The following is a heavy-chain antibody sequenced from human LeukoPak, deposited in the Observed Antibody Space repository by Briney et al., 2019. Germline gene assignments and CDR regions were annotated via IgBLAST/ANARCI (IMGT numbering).Heavy chain of an antibody. D-gene: IGHD2-2*01. CDR3: ARELWGHCSNANCAAAY. V-gene: IGHV3-53*01. Sequence: GGSLRLSCAASGFTVSNNNVRWGRQAPGGGVEWGSVLLGDGTTYYADSVEGRFSISRDNSQNTLFLRMNSLRAEDTGVYYCARELWGHCSNANCAAAYWGQGTLVSVSS. J-gene: IGHJ4*02. CDR2: LLGDGTT. CDR1: GFTVSNNN.